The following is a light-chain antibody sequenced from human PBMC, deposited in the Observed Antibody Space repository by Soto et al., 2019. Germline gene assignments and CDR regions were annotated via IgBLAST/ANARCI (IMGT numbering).Light chain of an antibody. CDR2: GAS. CDR1: QSVSSN. Sequence: EIVMTQSPATLSVSPGERATLSCRASQSVSSNLAWYLQKPGQAPRLLIYGASTRATGIPARFSGSGSGTEFTLTISSLQSEDFAVYYCQQRSNWPPITFGQGTRLEIK. V-gene: IGKV3-15*01. J-gene: IGKJ5*01. CDR3: QQRSNWPPIT.